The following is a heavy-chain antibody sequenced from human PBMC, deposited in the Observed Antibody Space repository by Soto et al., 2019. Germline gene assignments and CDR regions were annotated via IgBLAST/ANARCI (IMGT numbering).Heavy chain of an antibody. Sequence: PGGSLRLSCEASGFTFSDYYMSWIRQAPGKGLEWVSYIGSTGSSTYSADSVKGRFTISRDNSKNSLYLQMNSLRAEDTAVYYCAKDTAANLYDSNGYNHWGQGTLVTVSS. CDR1: GFTFSDYY. D-gene: IGHD3-22*01. J-gene: IGHJ1*01. CDR2: IGSTGSST. V-gene: IGHV3-11*01. CDR3: AKDTAANLYDSNGYNH.